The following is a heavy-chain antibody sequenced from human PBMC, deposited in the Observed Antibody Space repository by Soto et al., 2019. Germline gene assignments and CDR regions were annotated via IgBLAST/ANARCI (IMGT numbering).Heavy chain of an antibody. CDR1: GYSFTSYW. Sequence: GESVKISCKGSGYSFTSYWIGWVRQMPGKGLEWMGIIYPGDSDTRYSPSFQGQVTISADESISTAYLQWSSLKASDTAMYYCASLXGGNSAENDYYYYGMDVWGQGTTVTVSS. J-gene: IGHJ6*02. CDR3: ASLXGGNSAENDYYYYGMDV. D-gene: IGHD2-21*02. CDR2: IYPGDSDT. V-gene: IGHV5-51*01.